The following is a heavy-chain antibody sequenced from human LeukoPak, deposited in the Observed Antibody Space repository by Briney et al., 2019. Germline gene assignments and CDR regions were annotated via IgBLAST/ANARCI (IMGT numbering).Heavy chain of an antibody. CDR1: GLTFSSYE. CDR2: ISSSGSTI. J-gene: IGHJ3*02. Sequence: GGSLRLSCAASGLTFSSYEMNWVRQAPGKGLEWVSYISSSGSTIYYADSVKGRFTISRDNAKNSLYLQMNSLRAEDTAVYYCAKAAYYYDSSGHRAFDIWGQGTMVTVSS. CDR3: AKAAYYYDSSGHRAFDI. V-gene: IGHV3-48*03. D-gene: IGHD3-22*01.